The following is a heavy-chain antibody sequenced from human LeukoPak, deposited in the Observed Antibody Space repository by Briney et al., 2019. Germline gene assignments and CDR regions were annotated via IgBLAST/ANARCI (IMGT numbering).Heavy chain of an antibody. J-gene: IGHJ4*02. Sequence: ASVKVSCKASGYTFTRYAMNWLRQAPGQGLEWMGWIDPDTGNPTYAQAFTGRFVFSLDTSVSTAYLQISSLNTEDTAVYYCAIDQPVAGVSNFDSWGQGTLVTVSS. V-gene: IGHV7-4-1*02. CDR3: AIDQPVAGVSNFDS. CDR2: IDPDTGNP. D-gene: IGHD6-19*01. CDR1: GYTFTRYA.